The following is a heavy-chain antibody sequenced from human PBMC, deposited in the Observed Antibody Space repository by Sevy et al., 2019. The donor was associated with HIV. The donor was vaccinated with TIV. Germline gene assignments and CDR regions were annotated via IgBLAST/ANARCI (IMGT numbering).Heavy chain of an antibody. D-gene: IGHD3-16*01. J-gene: IGHJ4*02. V-gene: IGHV3-21*01. CDR1: GFTFSSNT. CDR2: ISSRSSYI. Sequence: GGSLRLSCAASGFTFSSNTMNWVRQAPGKGLEWVSSISSRSSYIYYTDSVKGRFITSRDDAKNSLYLEMHSLRVEDTAVYYCAKNLVWDAGSSPIDYWGQGTLVTVSS. CDR3: AKNLVWDAGSSPIDY.